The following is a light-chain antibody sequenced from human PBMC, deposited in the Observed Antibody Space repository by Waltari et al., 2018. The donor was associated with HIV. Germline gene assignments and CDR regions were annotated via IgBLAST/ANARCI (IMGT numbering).Light chain of an antibody. J-gene: IGKJ4*01. V-gene: IGKV1-5*01. CDR3: QQYHAYPVT. CDR1: QNINRW. Sequence: DIHMTQSPATLSASVGDRVTISCRASQNINRWLAWYQQRPGKPPKFLIYQASSLESGVPSRFRGSGSGTLFTLTINSLQPADFATYYCQQYHAYPVTFGGGTKVENK. CDR2: QAS.